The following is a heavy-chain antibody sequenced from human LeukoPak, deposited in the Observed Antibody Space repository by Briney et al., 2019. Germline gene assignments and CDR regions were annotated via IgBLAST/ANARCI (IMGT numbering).Heavy chain of an antibody. CDR2: IYHSGST. D-gene: IGHD6-13*01. CDR3: ARDLGRIAASSWFDP. J-gene: IGHJ5*02. CDR1: GYSISSGYY. Sequence: PSETLSLTCTVSGYSISSGYYWGWIRQPPGKGLEWIGSIYHSGSTYYNPSLKSRVTISVDTSKNQFSLKLSSVTAADTAVYYCARDLGRIAASSWFDPWGQGALVTVSS. V-gene: IGHV4-38-2*02.